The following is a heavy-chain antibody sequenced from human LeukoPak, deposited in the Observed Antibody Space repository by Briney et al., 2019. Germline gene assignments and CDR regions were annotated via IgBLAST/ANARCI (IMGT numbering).Heavy chain of an antibody. D-gene: IGHD2-2*01. CDR2: ISAGGGST. Sequence: PGGPLRLSCAASGFTFRTYAMNWVPQAPGKGREGVSAISAGGGSTYYADSVKGRVTISRDNSKNTLYLQMNSLRAEDTALYFCAKVYCSSSGCYRIDYWGQGTLVTVSS. CDR3: AKVYCSSSGCYRIDY. J-gene: IGHJ4*02. V-gene: IGHV3-23*01. CDR1: GFTFRTYA.